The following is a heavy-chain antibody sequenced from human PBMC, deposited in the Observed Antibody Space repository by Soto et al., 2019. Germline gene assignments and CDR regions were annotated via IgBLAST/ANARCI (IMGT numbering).Heavy chain of an antibody. CDR2: INHSGST. Sequence: QVQLQQWGAGLLEPSETLSLTCAVYGGSFSGYYWSWIRQPPGKGLEWIGEINHSGSTNYNPSLKERVTISVDTSKNQFSLKLSSVTAADTAVYYCASLIAARQRGYYYYYYMDVWGKGTTVTVSS. J-gene: IGHJ6*03. D-gene: IGHD6-6*01. CDR3: ASLIAARQRGYYYYYYMDV. V-gene: IGHV4-34*01. CDR1: GGSFSGYY.